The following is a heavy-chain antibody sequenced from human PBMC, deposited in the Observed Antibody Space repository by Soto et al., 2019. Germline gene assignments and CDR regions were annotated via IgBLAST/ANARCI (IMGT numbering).Heavy chain of an antibody. CDR3: ARRSGEPNPNWFDP. CDR1: GGSISSGGYY. D-gene: IGHD1-26*01. Sequence: SETLSLTCTVSGGSISSGGYYWSWIRQHPGKGLEWIGYIYYSGSTYYNPSLKSRVTISVDTSKNQFSLKLSSVTAADTAVYYCARRSGEPNPNWFDPWGQGTLVTVSS. CDR2: IYYSGST. V-gene: IGHV4-31*03. J-gene: IGHJ5*02.